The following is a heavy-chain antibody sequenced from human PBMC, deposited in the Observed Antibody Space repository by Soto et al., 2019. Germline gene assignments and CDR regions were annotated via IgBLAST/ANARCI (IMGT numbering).Heavy chain of an antibody. CDR2: ISAYNGNT. CDR3: ARDGVGDILTGDIAYNWFDP. Sequence: ASVKVSCKASGYTFTSYGISWVRQAPGQGLEWMGWISAYNGNTNYAQKLQGRVTMTTDTSTSTAYMELRSLRSDDTAVYYCARDGVGDILTGDIAYNWFDPWGQGTLVTVSS. D-gene: IGHD3-9*01. V-gene: IGHV1-18*01. J-gene: IGHJ5*02. CDR1: GYTFTSYG.